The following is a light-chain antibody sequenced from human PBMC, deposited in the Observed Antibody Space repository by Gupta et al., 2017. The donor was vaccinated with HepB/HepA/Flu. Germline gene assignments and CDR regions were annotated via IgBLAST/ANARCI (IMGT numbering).Light chain of an antibody. CDR1: QNIKNY. Sequence: IVLTQSPATLSLSPGERATLSCRANQNIKNYLAWYQQKPGQASRLLICDASSRATGIPARFSASGSVTDFTLTISSLEPEEFAVYYCLQRSDWPLTFGGGTKVEIK. V-gene: IGKV3-11*01. CDR2: DAS. J-gene: IGKJ4*01. CDR3: LQRSDWPLT.